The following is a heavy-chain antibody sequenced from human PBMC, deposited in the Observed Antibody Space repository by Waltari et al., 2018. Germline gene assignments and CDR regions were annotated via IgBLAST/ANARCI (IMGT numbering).Heavy chain of an antibody. J-gene: IGHJ4*02. D-gene: IGHD3-10*01. CDR3: ARGPPYYGSGGYYFDY. CDR1: GYSISSGYY. CDR2: IYHSGST. V-gene: IGHV4-38-2*01. Sequence: QVQLQESGPGLVKPSETLSLTSAVSGYSISSGYYWGWIRQPPGKGLEWIGSIYHSGSTYYNPSLKSRVTISVDTSKNQFSLKLSSVTAADTAVYYCARGPPYYGSGGYYFDYWGQGTLVTVSS.